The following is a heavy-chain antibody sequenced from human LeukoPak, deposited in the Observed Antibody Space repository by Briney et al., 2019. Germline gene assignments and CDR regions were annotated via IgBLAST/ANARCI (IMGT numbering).Heavy chain of an antibody. Sequence: GSLRLSFTTSGFTFGAHAMHWVRQVSGKGLELVSLINKDGDATYYADSVNGRFTISRDNSKNSLYLQMNSLRSEDSALYYCATWAFYHGLDAWGRGSTVTVSS. V-gene: IGHV3-43*02. CDR3: ATWAFYHGLDA. CDR2: INKDGDAT. J-gene: IGHJ6*02. D-gene: IGHD1-26*01. CDR1: GFTFGAHA.